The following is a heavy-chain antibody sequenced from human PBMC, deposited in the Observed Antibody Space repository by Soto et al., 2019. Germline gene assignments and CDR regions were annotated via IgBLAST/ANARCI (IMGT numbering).Heavy chain of an antibody. D-gene: IGHD5-12*01. CDR2: IYYSGST. CDR3: ARDRIVATIPPYYGMDV. V-gene: IGHV4-31*03. CDR1: GGPISSGGYH. Sequence: PSETLSLTCTVSGGPISSGGYHWSWIRQHPGKGLEWIGYIYYSGSTYYNTSLKSRVTISVDTSKNRYSLKQTSVTSQYTAVYYCARDRIVATIPPYYGMDVWGQGTTVT. J-gene: IGHJ6*02.